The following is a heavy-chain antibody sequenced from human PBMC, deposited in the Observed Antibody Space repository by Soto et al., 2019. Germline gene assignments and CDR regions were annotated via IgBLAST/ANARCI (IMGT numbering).Heavy chain of an antibody. J-gene: IGHJ6*02. CDR1: VYSFTSYW. Sequence: PGESLKISCKGSVYSFTSYWISWVRQMPGKGLEWMGRIDPSDSYTNYSPSFQGHVTISADKSISTAYLQWSSLKASDTAMYYCARQVGRRFYYYGMDVWGQGTTVTVSS. D-gene: IGHD2-15*01. V-gene: IGHV5-10-1*01. CDR2: IDPSDSYT. CDR3: ARQVGRRFYYYGMDV.